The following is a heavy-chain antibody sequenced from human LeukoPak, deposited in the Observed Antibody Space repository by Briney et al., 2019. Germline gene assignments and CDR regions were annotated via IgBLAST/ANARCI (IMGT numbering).Heavy chain of an antibody. D-gene: IGHD1-26*01. CDR1: GFTFSSYA. Sequence: GGSLRLSCAASGFTFSSYAMHWVRQAPGKGLEWVAVISYDGSNKYYADSVKGRFTISRDNAKNSLYLQMNSLRGDDTAVYYCARSGYSHSWDYWGQGTLVIVSS. CDR3: ARSGYSHSWDY. V-gene: IGHV3-30-3*01. CDR2: ISYDGSNK. J-gene: IGHJ4*02.